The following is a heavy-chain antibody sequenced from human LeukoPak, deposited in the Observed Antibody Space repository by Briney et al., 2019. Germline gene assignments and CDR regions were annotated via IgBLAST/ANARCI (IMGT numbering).Heavy chain of an antibody. V-gene: IGHV3-30*18. CDR1: GFTFSSYG. Sequence: QPGGSLRLSCAASGFTFSSYGMHWVRQAPGKGLEWVAVISYDGSNKYYADAVKGRFTISRDNSKNTLYLQMNSRRAEDTAVYYCAKEGVAGNFDYWGQGTLVTVSS. J-gene: IGHJ4*02. CDR3: AKEGVAGNFDY. CDR2: ISYDGSNK. D-gene: IGHD6-19*01.